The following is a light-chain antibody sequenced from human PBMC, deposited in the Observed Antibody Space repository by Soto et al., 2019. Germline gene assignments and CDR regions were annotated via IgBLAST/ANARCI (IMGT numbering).Light chain of an antibody. CDR3: QQYGGSPLYT. J-gene: IGKJ2*01. Sequence: EIVLTQSPGTLSLSPGERATLSCRASQSVSSSYLAWYQQKPGQAPRLLIYGASSRATGIPDRFSGSGSGTVFTLTISRLEPEDFAVYYCQQYGGSPLYTFGQGTKLEIK. CDR1: QSVSSSY. CDR2: GAS. V-gene: IGKV3-20*01.